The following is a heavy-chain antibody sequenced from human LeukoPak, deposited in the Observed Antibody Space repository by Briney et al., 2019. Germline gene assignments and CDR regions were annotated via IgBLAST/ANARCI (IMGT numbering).Heavy chain of an antibody. V-gene: IGHV4-59*01. D-gene: IGHD1-14*01. CDR3: ARSFLTKGYYFDY. CDR1: GASISNYY. CDR2: IYYNGNT. J-gene: IGHJ4*02. Sequence: SETLSLTCTVFGASISNYYWSWIRQPPGKGLEWIGYIYYNGNTNFNPSLKSRVTMSLGASKKQFSLKVTSVTAADTAVYYCARSFLTKGYYFDYWGQGTLVTVSS.